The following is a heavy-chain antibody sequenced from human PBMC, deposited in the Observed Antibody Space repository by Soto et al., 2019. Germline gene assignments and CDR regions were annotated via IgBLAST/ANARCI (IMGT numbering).Heavy chain of an antibody. CDR2: IYYSGST. CDR1: GGSISSGGYY. J-gene: IGHJ4*02. V-gene: IGHV4-61*08. D-gene: IGHD6-13*01. CDR3: ARYRREAVAGYTLDN. Sequence: SETLSLTCTVSGGSISSGGYYWSWIRQPPGKGLEWIGYIYYSGSTNYNPSLKSRVTISEGTSKSQFSLKVNSMTAADTAVYYCARYRREAVAGYTLDNWGQGILVTVSS.